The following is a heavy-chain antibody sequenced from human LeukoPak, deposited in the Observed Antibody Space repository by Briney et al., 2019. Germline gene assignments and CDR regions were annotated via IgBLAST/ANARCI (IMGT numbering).Heavy chain of an antibody. CDR1: GFTFSSYE. Sequence: GGSLRLSCAASGFTFSSYEMNWVRQAPGKGLEWVSGISWNSGSLGYADSVKGRFTISRDNAKNSLYLQMNSLRAEDMALYYCAKDIAGDYEAFDIWGQGTMVTVSS. CDR3: AKDIAGDYEAFDI. CDR2: ISWNSGSL. J-gene: IGHJ3*02. D-gene: IGHD4-17*01. V-gene: IGHV3-9*03.